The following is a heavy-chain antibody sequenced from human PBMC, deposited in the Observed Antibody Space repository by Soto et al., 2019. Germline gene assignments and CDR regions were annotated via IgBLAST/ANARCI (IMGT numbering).Heavy chain of an antibody. V-gene: IGHV1-18*01. Sequence: ASVKVSCKASGYTFTSYGISWVRQAPGRGLEWMGWISAYNGNTNYAQKLQGRVTMTTDTSTSTAYMELRSLRSDDTAVYYCAQSAGGYYDSSGYYYLDFWFDPWGQGTLVTVST. D-gene: IGHD3-22*01. CDR2: ISAYNGNT. J-gene: IGHJ5*02. CDR1: GYTFTSYG. CDR3: AQSAGGYYDSSGYYYLDFWFDP.